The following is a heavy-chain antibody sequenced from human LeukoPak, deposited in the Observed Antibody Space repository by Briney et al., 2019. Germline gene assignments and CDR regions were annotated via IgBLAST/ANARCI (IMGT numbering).Heavy chain of an antibody. CDR3: AKRDDFWSVYSEDH. V-gene: IGHV3-23*01. D-gene: IGHD3-3*01. J-gene: IGHJ4*02. Sequence: PGGSLRLSCAASGFIFSNYAMSWVRQAPGKGLEWVSAISASGGATYYADSVKGRFTISRENSKNTLFLQMKSLRAEDTAIYYCAKRDDFWSVYSEDHWGQGILVTVSS. CDR2: ISASGGAT. CDR1: GFIFSNYA.